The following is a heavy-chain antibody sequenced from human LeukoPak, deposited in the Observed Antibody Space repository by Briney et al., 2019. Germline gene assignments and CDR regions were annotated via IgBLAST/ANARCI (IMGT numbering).Heavy chain of an antibody. CDR2: IYYSGST. D-gene: IGHD1-26*01. V-gene: IGHV4-59*08. Sequence: SETLSLTCTVSGGSISSYYWSWIRQPPGKGLEWIGYIYYSGSTNYNPSLKSRVTISVDTSKNQFSLKLSSVTAADTAVYYCARHGAQWELPDYWGQGTLVTASS. CDR1: GGSISSYY. J-gene: IGHJ4*02. CDR3: ARHGAQWELPDY.